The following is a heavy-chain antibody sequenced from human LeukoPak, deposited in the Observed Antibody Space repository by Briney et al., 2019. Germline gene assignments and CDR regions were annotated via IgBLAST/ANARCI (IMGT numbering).Heavy chain of an antibody. D-gene: IGHD1-26*01. J-gene: IGHJ4*02. V-gene: IGHV1-18*01. CDR1: GYSFNSYG. Sequence: GASVKVSCKASGYSFNSYGIYWVRQAPGQGLEWMGWISAYNGNTNYVQKLQGRVTMTTDTSTSTAYLELRSLRSDDTAVYYCARGNGGHYQHFPDSWGQGTLVTVSS. CDR2: ISAYNGNT. CDR3: ARGNGGHYQHFPDS.